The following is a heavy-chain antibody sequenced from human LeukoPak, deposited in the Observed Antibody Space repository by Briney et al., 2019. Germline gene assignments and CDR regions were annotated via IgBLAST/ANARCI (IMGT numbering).Heavy chain of an antibody. Sequence: SQTLSLTCTVSGGSTSSGSYYWSWIRQPAGKGLEWIGRIYTSGSTHYNPSLKSRVTISVDTSKNQFPLKLSSVTAADTAVYYCAREFGYAVTSLDYWGQGTLVTVSS. CDR3: AREFGYAVTSLDY. J-gene: IGHJ4*02. V-gene: IGHV4-61*02. CDR2: IYTSGST. D-gene: IGHD4-17*01. CDR1: GGSTSSGSYY.